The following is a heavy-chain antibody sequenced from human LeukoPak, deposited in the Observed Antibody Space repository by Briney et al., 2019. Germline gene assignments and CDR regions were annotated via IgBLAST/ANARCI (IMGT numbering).Heavy chain of an antibody. CDR1: GFTFSSYG. V-gene: IGHV3-30*03. CDR2: ISYDGSNK. D-gene: IGHD3-10*01. Sequence: PGGSLRLSCAASGFTFSSYGMHWVRQAPGKGLEWVAVISYDGSNKYYADSVKGRFTISRGNSKNTLYLQMNSLRAEDTAVYYCAYYGSGSYYLSYFDYWGQGTLVTVSS. CDR3: AYYGSGSYYLSYFDY. J-gene: IGHJ4*02.